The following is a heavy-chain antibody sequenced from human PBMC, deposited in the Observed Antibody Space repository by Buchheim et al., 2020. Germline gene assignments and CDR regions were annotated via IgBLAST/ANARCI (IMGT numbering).Heavy chain of an antibody. J-gene: IGHJ6*02. CDR1: GFTFSNYA. CDR2: ISYDGNNK. Sequence: QVQLVDSGGDVVQPGRSLRLSCAASGFTFSNYAMHWVRQAPGKGLEWVTLISYDGNNKYYADSVKGRFTISRDNSNNTLFLQMDRLKSEDTAVYYCARIHSSGPYGMDVWGQGTT. V-gene: IGHV3-30-3*01. CDR3: ARIHSSGPYGMDV. D-gene: IGHD6-19*01.